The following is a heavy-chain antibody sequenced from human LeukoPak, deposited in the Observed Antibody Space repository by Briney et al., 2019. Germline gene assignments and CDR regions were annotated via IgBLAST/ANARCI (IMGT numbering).Heavy chain of an antibody. D-gene: IGHD1-26*01. CDR2: LRFDGRSA. V-gene: IGHV3-30*02. J-gene: IGHJ4*02. CDR1: GFIVSTYG. CDR3: AKDPYGGTYPSYFDS. Sequence: GGSLRVPCVASGFIVSTYGMSWVRQAPGKGLDWVAFLRFDGRSAFYGDSVKGRFTISRDISKNTLYLQMNSLRPEDTAVYYCAKDPYGGTYPSYFDSWGQGTLVTVSS.